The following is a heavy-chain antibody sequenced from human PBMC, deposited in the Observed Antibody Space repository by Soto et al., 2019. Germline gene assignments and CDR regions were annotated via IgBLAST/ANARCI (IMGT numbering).Heavy chain of an antibody. D-gene: IGHD3-9*01. CDR2: IVVGSGNT. J-gene: IGHJ3*02. V-gene: IGHV1-58*01. Sequence: GASVKVSCKASGFTITSSAVQWVRQAHGQRLEWIGWIVVGSGNTNYAQKFQERVTMTIETSTSTAYMELRSLRSDDTAVYYCARDPFGPNFDWQNDAFDIWGQGTMVTVSS. CDR3: ARDPFGPNFDWQNDAFDI. CDR1: GFTITSSA.